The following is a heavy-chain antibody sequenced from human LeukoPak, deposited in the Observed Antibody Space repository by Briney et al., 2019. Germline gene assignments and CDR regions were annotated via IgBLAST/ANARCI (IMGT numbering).Heavy chain of an antibody. D-gene: IGHD3-3*01. V-gene: IGHV3-11*06. CDR3: AGSCYDFWSGKNWFDP. J-gene: IGHJ5*02. CDR1: GFTFSDYY. CDR2: ISSSSSYT. Sequence: GGSLRLSCAASGFTFSDYYMSWIRQAPGKGLEWVSYISSSSSYTNYADSVKGRFTISRDNAKNSLYLQMNSLRAEDTAVYYCAGSCYDFWSGKNWFDPWGQGTLVTVSS.